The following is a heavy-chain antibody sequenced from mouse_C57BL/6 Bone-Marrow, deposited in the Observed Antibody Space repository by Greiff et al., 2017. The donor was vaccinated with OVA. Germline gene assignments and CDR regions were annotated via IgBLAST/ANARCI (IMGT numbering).Heavy chain of an antibody. CDR2: IDPETGGT. D-gene: IGHD2-2*01. J-gene: IGHJ3*01. CDR1: GYTFTDYE. Sequence: VQLQQSGAELVRPGASVTLSCKASGYTFTDYEMHWVKQTPVHGLEWIGAIDPETGGTAYNQKFKGKAILTADKSSSTAYMELRSLTSEDSAVYYCTRESPIYYGYDGAWFAYWGQGTLVTVSA. V-gene: IGHV1-15*01. CDR3: TRESPIYYGYDGAWFAY.